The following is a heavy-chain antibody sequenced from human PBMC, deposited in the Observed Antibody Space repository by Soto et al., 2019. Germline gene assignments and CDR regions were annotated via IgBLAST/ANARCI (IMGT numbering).Heavy chain of an antibody. Sequence: PSETLSLTCTVSGGSINSYYWSWIRQPPGEGLEWIGYIYSSGSTTYNPSLSRRVTISVDSSNNQFSLNLSSVTAADTAVYYCARVLGYSGYAASWGQGTLVTVSS. D-gene: IGHD5-12*01. CDR3: ARVLGYSGYAAS. J-gene: IGHJ5*02. CDR1: GGSINSYY. CDR2: IYSSGST. V-gene: IGHV4-59*01.